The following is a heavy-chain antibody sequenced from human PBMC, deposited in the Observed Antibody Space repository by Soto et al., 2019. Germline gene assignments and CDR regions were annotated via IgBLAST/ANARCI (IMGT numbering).Heavy chain of an antibody. D-gene: IGHD2-2*01. J-gene: IGHJ4*01. CDR1: GYTFTSYG. V-gene: IGHV1-18*01. CDR2: ISAYNGNT. CDR3: AREGYCISTSCYASALDY. Sequence: ASVKVSCKASGYTFTSYGISWVRQAPGQGLEWMGWISAYNGNTDYPQKLQGRVTMTTDTSTSTAYMELRSLSFDDTAVYYCAREGYCISTSCYASALDYWG.